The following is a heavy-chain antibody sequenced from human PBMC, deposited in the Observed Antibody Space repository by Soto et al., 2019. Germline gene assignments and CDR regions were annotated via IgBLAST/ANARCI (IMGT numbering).Heavy chain of an antibody. CDR2: IYYSGST. CDR1: GGSISSYY. J-gene: IGHJ2*01. Sequence: QVQLQESGPGLLKPSETLSLTCTVSGGSISSYYWSWIRQPPGKGLEWIGYIYYSGSTNYNPSLKSRVTNSVDTSKNQFSVKLSSVTAADTDVYYCASFNWYFDLWGRGTLVTVSS. V-gene: IGHV4-59*08. CDR3: ASFNWYFDL.